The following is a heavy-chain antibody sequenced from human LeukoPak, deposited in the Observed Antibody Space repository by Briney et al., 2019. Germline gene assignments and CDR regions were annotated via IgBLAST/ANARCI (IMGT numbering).Heavy chain of an antibody. CDR3: ARDVWDSSGYYRTYYFDY. CDR2: XIXIVGIA. J-gene: IGHJ4*02. Sequence: SGGTFSSYAISWVRQAPGQGLEWXGGXIXIVGIANYAQKFQGRVTITADKSTSTAYMELSSLRSEDTAVYYCARDVWDSSGYYRTYYFDYWGQGTLVTVSS. D-gene: IGHD3-22*01. V-gene: IGHV1-69*10. CDR1: GGTFSSYA.